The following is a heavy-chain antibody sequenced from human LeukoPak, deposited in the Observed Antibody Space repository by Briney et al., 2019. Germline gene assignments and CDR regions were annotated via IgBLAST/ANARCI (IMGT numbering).Heavy chain of an antibody. Sequence: PGGSLRLSCAASGFTFSSYGMHWVRQAPGKGLEWVAVIWYDGSNKYYADSVKGRFTISRDNSKNTLYLQVNSLRAEDTAVYYCARDGSGSYYNVLRAFDIWGQGTMVTVSS. CDR1: GFTFSSYG. CDR2: IWYDGSNK. CDR3: ARDGSGSYYNVLRAFDI. V-gene: IGHV3-33*01. J-gene: IGHJ3*02. D-gene: IGHD3-10*01.